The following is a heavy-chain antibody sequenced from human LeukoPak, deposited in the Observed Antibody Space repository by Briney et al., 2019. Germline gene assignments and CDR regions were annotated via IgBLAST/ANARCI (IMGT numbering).Heavy chain of an antibody. V-gene: IGHV4-30-2*01. J-gene: IGHJ4*02. CDR1: GGSISSGGYY. D-gene: IGHD6-13*01. CDR3: ARLKAAADVDY. CDR2: IYHSGST. Sequence: SQTLSLTCTVSGGSISSGGYYWSWIRQPPGKGLEWIGYIYHSGSTNYNPSLKSRVTISVDTSKNQFSLKLSSVTAADTAVYYCARLKAAADVDYWGQGTLVTVSS.